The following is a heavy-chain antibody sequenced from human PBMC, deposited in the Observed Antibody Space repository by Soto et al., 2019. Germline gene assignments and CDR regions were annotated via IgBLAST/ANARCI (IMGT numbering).Heavy chain of an antibody. J-gene: IGHJ6*02. CDR1: GYTFTSYD. Sequence: ASVKVSCKASGYTFTSYDINWVRQATGQGLEWMGWMNPNSGNTGYAQKFQGRVTMTRDTSISTAYMELSSLRSEDTAVYYCARDAPSIQLWLGYYYGMDVWGQRSPVTVSS. CDR2: MNPNSGNT. D-gene: IGHD5-18*01. V-gene: IGHV1-8*01. CDR3: ARDAPSIQLWLGYYYGMDV.